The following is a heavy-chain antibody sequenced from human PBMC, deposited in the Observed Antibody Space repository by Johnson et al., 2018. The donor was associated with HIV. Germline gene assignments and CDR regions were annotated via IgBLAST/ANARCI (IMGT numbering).Heavy chain of an antibody. CDR2: ISYDGSNK. V-gene: IGHV3-30*04. J-gene: IGHJ3*02. CDR1: GFTFSSYA. CDR3: ARDGGSYVTDI. Sequence: QVQLLESGGGVVQPGRSLRLSCAASGFTFSSYAMHWVRQAPGKGLEWVAVISYDGSNKYYADSVKGRFTISRDNSKNTLYLQMNSLRAEDTAVYYCARDGGSYVTDIWGQGTMVTVSS. D-gene: IGHD3-16*01.